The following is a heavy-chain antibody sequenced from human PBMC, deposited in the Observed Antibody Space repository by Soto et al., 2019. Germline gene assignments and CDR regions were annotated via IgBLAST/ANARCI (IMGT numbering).Heavy chain of an antibody. J-gene: IGHJ4*02. Sequence: QVQLVQSGAEVKKPGASVKLSCKASGYTFINYYIHWVRQAPGQGLEWMGIFNPTSGSTNYAQKFQGRVTLTMDTSTRTVYMELSSLRFDDTSVYYCARDLAAGDYCGQGTLVTVSS. CDR2: FNPTSGST. D-gene: IGHD6-13*01. CDR1: GYTFINYY. V-gene: IGHV1-46*01. CDR3: ARDLAAGDY.